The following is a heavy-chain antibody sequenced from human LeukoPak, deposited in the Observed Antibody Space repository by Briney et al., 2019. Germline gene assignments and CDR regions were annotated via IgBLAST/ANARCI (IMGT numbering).Heavy chain of an antibody. CDR2: IKQDGSEK. CDR1: GFTFSSYW. V-gene: IGHV3-7*01. J-gene: IGHJ6*02. D-gene: IGHD3-3*01. CDR3: ARDLIFGVVHVYYYYGMDV. Sequence: GGSLRLSCAASGFTFSSYWMSWVRQAPGKGLEWVANIKQDGSEKYYADSVKGRFTISRDNAKNSLYLQMNSLRAEDTAVYYCARDLIFGVVHVYYYYGMDVWGQGTTVTVSS.